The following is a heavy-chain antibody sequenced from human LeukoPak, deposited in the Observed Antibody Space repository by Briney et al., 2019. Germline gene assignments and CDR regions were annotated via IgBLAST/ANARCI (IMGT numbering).Heavy chain of an antibody. CDR2: ISSSSSSI. CDR3: ARMTEYRYSGSYVDY. J-gene: IGHJ4*02. CDR1: GFTFSSYI. V-gene: IGHV3-48*01. D-gene: IGHD1-26*01. Sequence: PGGSLRLSRAASGFTFSSYIMTWVRQAPGKGLEWVSYISSSSSSIYYADSVKGRFTISRDNAKNSLYLQMNNLRAEDTAVYYCARMTEYRYSGSYVDYWGQGTLVTVSS.